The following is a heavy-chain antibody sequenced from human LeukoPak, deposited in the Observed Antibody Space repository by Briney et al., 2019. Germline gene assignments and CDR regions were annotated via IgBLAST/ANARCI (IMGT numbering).Heavy chain of an antibody. J-gene: IGHJ3*02. CDR3: ARDGSAVAGPLDAFDI. CDR1: GGSISSGSYY. V-gene: IGHV4-61*02. CDR2: IYTSGST. D-gene: IGHD6-19*01. Sequence: SETLSLTCTVSGGSISSGSYYWSWIRQPAGKGLEWIGRIYTSGSTNYNPSLKSRVTVSVDTSKNQFSLKLSSVTAADTAVYYCARDGSAVAGPLDAFDIWGQGTMVTVSS.